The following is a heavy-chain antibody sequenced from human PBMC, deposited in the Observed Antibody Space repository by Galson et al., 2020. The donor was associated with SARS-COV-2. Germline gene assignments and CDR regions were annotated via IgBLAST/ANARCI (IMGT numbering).Heavy chain of an antibody. J-gene: IGHJ4*02. CDR2: ISASGTTI. V-gene: IGHV3-48*02. D-gene: IGHD4-17*01. Sequence: GESLKISCAASGFTFSTYDKNWVRQATGKGLEWVSYISASGTTIYYADSVKGRFTISRDNARNSLYLQMNSLRDEDTAVYYCTANDYGDYIWGQGTLVTVSS. CDR3: TANDYGDYI. CDR1: GFTFSTYD.